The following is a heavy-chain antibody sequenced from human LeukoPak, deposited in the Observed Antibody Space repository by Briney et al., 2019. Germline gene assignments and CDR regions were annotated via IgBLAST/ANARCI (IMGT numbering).Heavy chain of an antibody. CDR1: GASISSNNW. J-gene: IGHJ4*02. CDR3: ARGGLDTRRGGYFDY. V-gene: IGHV4-4*02. D-gene: IGHD5-18*01. CDR2: ISHSGST. Sequence: SETLSLTCAISGASISSNNWWTWVRQPPGKGLEWIGEISHSGSTYYNPSLKSRVTVSVYTSKNQFSLRLSSVTAADTAVYYCARGGLDTRRGGYFDYWGQGILVTVSS.